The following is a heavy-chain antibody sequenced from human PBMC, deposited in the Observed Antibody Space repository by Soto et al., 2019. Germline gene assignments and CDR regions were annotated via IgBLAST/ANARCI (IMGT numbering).Heavy chain of an antibody. CDR2: IIPIFGRT. D-gene: IGHD2-21*02. J-gene: IGHJ3*02. V-gene: IGHV1-69*06. Sequence: QVQLVQSGAEVKKPGYSVQVSCKASGGTFSTYAISWVRQAPGQGLEWMGGIIPIFGRTTYAQKFQGRVTINADKSTTTAYMELSGMRSENTALYYCAKGEAMVTAVDAFDIWGQGTMVTVSS. CDR3: AKGEAMVTAVDAFDI. CDR1: GGTFSTYA.